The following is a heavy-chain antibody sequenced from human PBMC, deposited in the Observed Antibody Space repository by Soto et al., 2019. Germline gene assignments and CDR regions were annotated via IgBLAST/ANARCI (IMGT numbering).Heavy chain of an antibody. Sequence: ASVKVSCKASGYTFTSYAMHWVRQAPGQRLEGMGWINAGNGNTKYSQKFQGRVTITRDTSASTAYMELSSLRSEDTAVYYCARDATDYDILTGYYTVYYYGMVAWGQGPTFTV. CDR1: GYTFTSYA. J-gene: IGHJ6*02. D-gene: IGHD3-9*01. CDR3: ARDATDYDILTGYYTVYYYGMVA. CDR2: INAGNGNT. V-gene: IGHV1-3*01.